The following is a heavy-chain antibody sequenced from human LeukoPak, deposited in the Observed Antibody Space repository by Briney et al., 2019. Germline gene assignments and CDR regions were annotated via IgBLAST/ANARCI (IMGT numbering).Heavy chain of an antibody. D-gene: IGHD2-2*01. CDR3: ARDPPRYQLLSSPLPFDY. J-gene: IGHJ4*02. Sequence: ASVKVSCKASGYTFTGYYMHWVRQAPGQGLEWMGWINPNSGGTNYAQKFQGRVTMTRDTSISTAYMELSRLRSDDTAVYYCARDPPRYQLLSSPLPFDYWAREPWSPPPQ. CDR1: GYTFTGYY. V-gene: IGHV1-2*02. CDR2: INPNSGGT.